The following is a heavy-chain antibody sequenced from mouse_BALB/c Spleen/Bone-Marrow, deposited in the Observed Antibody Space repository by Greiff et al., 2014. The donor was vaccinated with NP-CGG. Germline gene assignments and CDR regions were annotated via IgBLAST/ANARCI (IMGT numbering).Heavy chain of an antibody. V-gene: IGHV1-9*01. CDR3: ARLITTGGFAY. D-gene: IGHD2-4*01. CDR2: ILPGSGTT. CDR1: GYTFSTYW. J-gene: IGHJ3*01. Sequence: QVQLKESGAELMKPGASVKISCKATGYTFSTYWIEWVKQRPGHGLEWIGEILPGSGTTNYNEKFKDEATFTADTSSNTAYMQLSSLTSEDSAVYYCARLITTGGFAYWGQGTLVTVSA.